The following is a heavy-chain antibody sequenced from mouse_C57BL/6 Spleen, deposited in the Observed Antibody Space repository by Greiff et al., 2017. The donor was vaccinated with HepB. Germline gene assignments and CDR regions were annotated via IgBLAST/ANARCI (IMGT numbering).Heavy chain of an antibody. CDR1: GYTFTSYW. V-gene: IGHV1-50*01. CDR2: IDPSDSYT. Sequence: QVQLQQPGAELVKPGASVKLSCKASGYTFTSYWMQWVKQRPGQGLEWIGEIDPSDSYTNYNQKFKGKATLTVDTSSSTAYMQLSSLTSEDSAVYYCARSGSFDAMDYWGQGTSVTVSS. J-gene: IGHJ4*01. D-gene: IGHD3-1*01. CDR3: ARSGSFDAMDY.